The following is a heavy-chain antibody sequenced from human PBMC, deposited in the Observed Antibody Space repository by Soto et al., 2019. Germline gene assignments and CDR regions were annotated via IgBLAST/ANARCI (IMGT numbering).Heavy chain of an antibody. Sequence: QVQLVESGGGVVKPGTPLRLSCVGSGFTFRSYVIHWVRQAPGKGLEWVALTSYDGSNNFYGDSVKGRFTISRDNSRNTVELQMDSLRLEDTALYYCARWGTTGGLDVWGQGTLVSVSS. V-gene: IGHV3-33*05. D-gene: IGHD3-16*01. CDR3: ARWGTTGGLDV. CDR1: GFTFRSYV. CDR2: TSYDGSNN. J-gene: IGHJ4*02.